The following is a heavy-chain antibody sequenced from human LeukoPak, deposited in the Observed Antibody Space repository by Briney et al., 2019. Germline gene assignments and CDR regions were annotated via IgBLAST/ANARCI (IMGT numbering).Heavy chain of an antibody. V-gene: IGHV3-23*01. D-gene: IGHD6-19*01. CDR1: GFTFSSYS. CDR2: ISGSGGST. CDR3: AKDPEPEYSSGWYN. J-gene: IGHJ4*02. Sequence: PGGSLRLSCATSGFTFSSYSMNWVRQAPGKGLEWVSAISGSGGSTYYADSVKGRFTISRDNSKNTLYLQMNSLRAEDTAVYYCAKDPEPEYSSGWYNWGQGTLVTVSS.